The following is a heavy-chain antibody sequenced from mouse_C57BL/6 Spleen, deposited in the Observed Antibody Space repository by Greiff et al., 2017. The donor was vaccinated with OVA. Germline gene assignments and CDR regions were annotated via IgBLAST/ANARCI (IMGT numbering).Heavy chain of an antibody. Sequence: VQLQQPGAELVRPGSSVKLSCKASGYTFTSYWMDWVKQRPGQGLEWIGNIYPSDSETHYNQKFKDKATLTVDKSSSTAYMQLSSLTSEDSAVYYCARHGSSHWYFDVWGTGTTVTVSS. CDR2: IYPSDSET. J-gene: IGHJ1*03. CDR3: ARHGSSHWYFDV. V-gene: IGHV1-61*01. D-gene: IGHD1-1*01. CDR1: GYTFTSYW.